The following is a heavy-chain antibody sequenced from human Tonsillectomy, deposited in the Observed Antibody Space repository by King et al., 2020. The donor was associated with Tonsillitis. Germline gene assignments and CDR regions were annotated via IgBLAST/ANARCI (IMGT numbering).Heavy chain of an antibody. CDR3: AKGDSSGWSFFDY. CDR2: ISGSGGST. D-gene: IGHD6-19*01. CDR1: GFTFSSYA. J-gene: IGHJ4*02. Sequence: VQLVESGGGLVQPGGSLRLSCAASGFTFSSYAMSWVRQAPGKGLEWVSAISGSGGSTYYADSVKGRFTISRDNSKNTLYLQLNSLRAEDTAGYYCAKGDSSGWSFFDYWGQGTLVTVSA. V-gene: IGHV3-23*04.